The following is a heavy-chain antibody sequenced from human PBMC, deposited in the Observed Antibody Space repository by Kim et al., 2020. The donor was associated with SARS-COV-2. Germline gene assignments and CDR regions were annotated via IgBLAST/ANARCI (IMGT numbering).Heavy chain of an antibody. V-gene: IGHV4-61*01. CDR3: ARTYCSSTSCYWSYAYYFDY. D-gene: IGHD2-2*01. Sequence: SETLSFTCTVSGGSVSSGSYYWSWIRQPPGKGLEWIGYIYYSGSTNYNPSLKSRVTISVDTSKNQFSLKLSSVTAADTAVYYCARTYCSSTSCYWSYAYYFDYWGQGTLVTVSS. CDR2: IYYSGST. J-gene: IGHJ4*02. CDR1: GGSVSSGSYY.